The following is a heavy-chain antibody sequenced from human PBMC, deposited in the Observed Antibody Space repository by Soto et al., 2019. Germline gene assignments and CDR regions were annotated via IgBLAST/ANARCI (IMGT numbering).Heavy chain of an antibody. CDR3: ARVFYHGSGSSIVWGY. CDR1: GYSFTSYW. D-gene: IGHD3-10*01. Sequence: EVQLVQSGAEMKKPGESLKISCQGSGYSFTSYWIGWVRQMPGKGLEWMGVIYPDDSDTRYSPSFQGQVAISADKSLSPAYLQWSSLQASDTAMYYCARVFYHGSGSSIVWGYWGQGTLVTVSS. V-gene: IGHV5-51*03. J-gene: IGHJ4*02. CDR2: IYPDDSDT.